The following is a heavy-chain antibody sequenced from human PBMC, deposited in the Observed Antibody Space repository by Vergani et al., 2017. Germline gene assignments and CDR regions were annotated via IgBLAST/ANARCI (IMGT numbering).Heavy chain of an antibody. CDR2: IRSDSGER. J-gene: IGHJ4*02. Sequence: QMQLVESGGGVVQPGGSLRLSCAASGFTFSLSAMHWVRLAPGRGLEWLAFIRSDSGERYHAHSVEGRFSISRDNSKNTLYLQMNSLRPDDSATYYCIKEGLFRMPTDIDFWGQGTLATVSS. CDR1: GFTFSLSA. CDR3: IKEGLFRMPTDIDF. V-gene: IGHV3-30*02. D-gene: IGHD2-15*01.